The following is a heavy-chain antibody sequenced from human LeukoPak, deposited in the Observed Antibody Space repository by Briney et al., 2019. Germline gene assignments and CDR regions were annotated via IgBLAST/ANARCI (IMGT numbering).Heavy chain of an antibody. Sequence: PGGSLRLSCAASGVIFSNYWMHWVRQTPGKGLVWVSRINRDGSSTSYADSVKGRFTISRDNAKNTLYLQMNSLKTEDTAVYYCTRSLNYYGSGRRYYYYMDVWGKGTTVTISS. V-gene: IGHV3-74*01. D-gene: IGHD3-10*01. CDR3: TRSLNYYGSGRRYYYYMDV. J-gene: IGHJ6*03. CDR1: GVIFSNYW. CDR2: INRDGSST.